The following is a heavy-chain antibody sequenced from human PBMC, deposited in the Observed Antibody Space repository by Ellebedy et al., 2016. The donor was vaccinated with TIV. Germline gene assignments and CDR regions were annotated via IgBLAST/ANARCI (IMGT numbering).Heavy chain of an antibody. CDR3: AKDVSVGTTQSFYGMDV. D-gene: IGHD1-7*01. Sequence: PGGSLRLSCAASGFTFSNYAMNWVRQAPGKGLEWVSTVVGSSGSTYYADSMQGRFTVSRDNPKNTLYLQMNSLRAEDTAVYYCAKDVSVGTTQSFYGMDVWGQGTTVTVSS. V-gene: IGHV3-23*01. CDR2: VVGSSGST. CDR1: GFTFSNYA. J-gene: IGHJ6*02.